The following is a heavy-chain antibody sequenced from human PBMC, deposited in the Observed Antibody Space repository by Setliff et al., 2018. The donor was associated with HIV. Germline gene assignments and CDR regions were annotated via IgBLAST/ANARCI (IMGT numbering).Heavy chain of an antibody. CDR3: ARVGYYDSSFDY. D-gene: IGHD3-22*01. Sequence: PSETLSLTCDVYGGSFSGYYWSWIRQPPGKGLEWIGKINHSGSTNYSPSLKSRVTISVDTSRNQFSLKLNSVTAADTAVYYCARVGYYDSSFDYWGQGTLVTVSS. V-gene: IGHV4-34*01. CDR2: INHSGST. J-gene: IGHJ4*02. CDR1: GGSFSGYY.